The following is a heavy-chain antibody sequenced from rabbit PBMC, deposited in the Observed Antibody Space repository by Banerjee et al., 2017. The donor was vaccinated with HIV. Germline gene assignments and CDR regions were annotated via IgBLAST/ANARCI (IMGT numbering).Heavy chain of an antibody. V-gene: IGHV1S43*01. CDR3: ARVWAL. J-gene: IGHJ4*01. Sequence: IACIYTSSGSTDYASWVNGRFTISLDNAQNTVPLQMTNLTAADTATYFCARVWALWGPGTLVTVS. D-gene: IGHD5-1*01. CDR2: IYTSSGST.